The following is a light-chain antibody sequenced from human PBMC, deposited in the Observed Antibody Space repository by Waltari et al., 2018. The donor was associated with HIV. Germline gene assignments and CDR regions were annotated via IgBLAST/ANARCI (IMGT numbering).Light chain of an antibody. CDR1: QVISDR. J-gene: IGKJ4*01. V-gene: IGKV1-39*01. Sequence: DIQMTQSPASLSASVGDSVTITCRASQVISDRLNWYQQRPGKSPTLLIYAASTLQSGVPSRFRGSGSGTQFTLTISRLQPEDFATYYCQQTYSLPLTFGGGTKVDI. CDR3: QQTYSLPLT. CDR2: AAS.